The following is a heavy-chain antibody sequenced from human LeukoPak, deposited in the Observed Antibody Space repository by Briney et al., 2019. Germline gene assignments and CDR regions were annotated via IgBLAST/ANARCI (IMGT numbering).Heavy chain of an antibody. J-gene: IGHJ4*02. D-gene: IGHD4-23*01. V-gene: IGHV4-38-2*02. Sequence: PSETLSLTCTVSGGSISSGFYWGWIRQPPGKGLECIGSIYHSGSTYYNPSLKSRVTISVDTSKNQFSLNLSSVTAADTAMYYCARAVGTSRNFFDYWGQGTLVTVSS. CDR2: IYHSGST. CDR3: ARAVGTSRNFFDY. CDR1: GGSISSGFY.